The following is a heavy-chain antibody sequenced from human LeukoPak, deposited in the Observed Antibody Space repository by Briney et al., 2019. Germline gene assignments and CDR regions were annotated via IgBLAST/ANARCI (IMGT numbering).Heavy chain of an antibody. Sequence: EASVKVSCKASGYTFTTYHMHWVRQAPGQGLEWVGMIDTSDGNTNYAQKFLDRVTMTRDTSTSTVYMELSGLRSYDTAVYYCATERSGGTWFDPWGQGTLVTVSS. CDR2: IDTSDGNT. V-gene: IGHV1-46*01. CDR3: ATERSGGTWFDP. CDR1: GYTFTTYH. D-gene: IGHD2-15*01. J-gene: IGHJ5*02.